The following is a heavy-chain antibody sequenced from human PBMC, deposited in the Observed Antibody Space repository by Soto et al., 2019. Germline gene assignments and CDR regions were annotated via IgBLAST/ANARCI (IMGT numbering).Heavy chain of an antibody. CDR1: GGSISSGGYY. V-gene: IGHV4-30-4*01. D-gene: IGHD3-10*01. J-gene: IGHJ5*02. Sequence: SETLSLTCTVSGGSISSGGYYWSWIRQPPGKGLEWIGYIYYSGSTYYNPSLKSRVTISVDTSKNQFSLKLSSVTAADTAVYYCALWFGELLSWFDPWGQGTLVTVSS. CDR3: ALWFGELLSWFDP. CDR2: IYYSGST.